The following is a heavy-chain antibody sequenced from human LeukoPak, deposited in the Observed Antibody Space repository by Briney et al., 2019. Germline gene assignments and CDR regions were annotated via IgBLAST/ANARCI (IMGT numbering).Heavy chain of an antibody. V-gene: IGHV1-69-2*01. CDR2: VDPEDGET. CDR3: AVLYADYAERNLYMGV. J-gene: IGHJ6*03. CDR1: GFTFTDCY. Sequence: ASVKVSCKASGFTFTDCYLHWVQQAPGKGLEWMGRVDPEDGETIYAENFQGRVTITADTSTDTAYMELNSLTSEDTAVYYCAVLYADYAERNLYMGVWGKGTAVTVSS. D-gene: IGHD4-17*01.